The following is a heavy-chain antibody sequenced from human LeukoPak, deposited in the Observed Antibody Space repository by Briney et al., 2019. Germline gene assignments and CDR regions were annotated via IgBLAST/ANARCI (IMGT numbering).Heavy chain of an antibody. CDR2: ISGSGGST. V-gene: IGHV3-23*01. Sequence: PGGSLRLSCAASGFTLSSYAMSWVRQAPGKGLEWVSAISGSGGSTYYADSVKGRFTISRDNSKNTLYLQMNSLRAEDTAVYYCAKQLWSGPSLFDYWGQGTLVTVSS. CDR3: AKQLWSGPSLFDY. D-gene: IGHD3-3*01. CDR1: GFTLSSYA. J-gene: IGHJ4*02.